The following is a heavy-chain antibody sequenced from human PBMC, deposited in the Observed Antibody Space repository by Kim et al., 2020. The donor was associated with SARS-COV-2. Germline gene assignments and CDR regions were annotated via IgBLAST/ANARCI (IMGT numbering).Heavy chain of an antibody. J-gene: IGHJ6*02. V-gene: IGHV5-51*01. CDR3: ARHVSPHYGMDV. D-gene: IGHD2-8*01. Sequence: RYIPSFKAQVTISAGKSTSTAYLQWCSLKASDTAMYYCARHVSPHYGMDVWGQGTTVTVSS.